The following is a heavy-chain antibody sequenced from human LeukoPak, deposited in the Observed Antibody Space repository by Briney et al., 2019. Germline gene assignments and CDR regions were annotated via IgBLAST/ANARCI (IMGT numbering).Heavy chain of an antibody. CDR2: ISYDGSNK. CDR3: AREAAGGAFDI. V-gene: IGHV3-30*05. CDR1: GFTFSSYG. Sequence: GRSLRLSCAASGFTFSSYGMHWVRQAPGKGLEWVAVISYDGSNKYYADSVKGRFTISRDNSKNTLYLQMNSLRAEDTAVYYCAREAAGGAFDIWGQGTVVTVSS. J-gene: IGHJ3*02. D-gene: IGHD3-10*01.